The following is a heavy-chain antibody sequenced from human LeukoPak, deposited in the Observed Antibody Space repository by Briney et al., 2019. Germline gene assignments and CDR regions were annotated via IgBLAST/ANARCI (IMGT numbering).Heavy chain of an antibody. CDR2: IYHTGGT. D-gene: IGHD5-12*01. CDR3: ASSEATTTPPPYGMGV. J-gene: IGHJ6*02. Sequence: SETLSLTCTVSGGSISGGGYYWSWIRQHPGKGLEWIGYIYHTGGTFHNPSLKSRVTISLDTSENQFSLKLSSVTAADTAVYYCASSEATTTPPPYGMGVWGQGTTVTVSS. V-gene: IGHV4-31*03. CDR1: GGSISGGGYY.